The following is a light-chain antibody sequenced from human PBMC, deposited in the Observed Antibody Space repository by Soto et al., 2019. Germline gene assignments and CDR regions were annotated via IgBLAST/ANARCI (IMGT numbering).Light chain of an antibody. CDR1: SSDVGGYNY. Sequence: QSVLTQPASVSGSPGQSITISCTGTSSDVGGYNYVSWYQQHPGKAPKLMIYEVSNRPSGVSNRFSGSKSGNTVSLTISGLQAEDEADYYCSSYTSSSPYVFGTGTKVTL. CDR3: SSYTSSSPYV. CDR2: EVS. J-gene: IGLJ1*01. V-gene: IGLV2-14*01.